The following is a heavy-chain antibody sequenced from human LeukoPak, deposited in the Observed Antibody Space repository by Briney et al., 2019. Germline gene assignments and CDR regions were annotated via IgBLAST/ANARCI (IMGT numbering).Heavy chain of an antibody. Sequence: GESLKISWKGSGYSFTSYWIGWVRQMPGKGLEWMGIIYPGDSDTSYSPSFQGQATISADKSISTAYLQWSSLKASDTAMYYCARLGGSGSYYRDDLTVDYWGQGTLVTVSS. D-gene: IGHD3-10*01. CDR1: GYSFTSYW. CDR3: ARLGGSGSYYRDDLTVDY. V-gene: IGHV5-51*01. J-gene: IGHJ4*02. CDR2: IYPGDSDT.